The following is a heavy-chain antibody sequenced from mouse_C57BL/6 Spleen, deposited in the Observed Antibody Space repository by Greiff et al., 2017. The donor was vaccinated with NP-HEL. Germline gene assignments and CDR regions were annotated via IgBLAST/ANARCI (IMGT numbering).Heavy chain of an antibody. D-gene: IGHD2-5*01. CDR1: GYTFTSYW. Sequence: VQLQQSGAELVKPGASVKLSCKASGYTFTSYWMHWVKQRPGQGLEWIGMIHPNSGSTNYNEKFKSKATLTVDKSSSTAYMQLSSLTSEDSAVYYCARRYSNYAMDYWGQGTSVTVSS. CDR2: IHPNSGST. J-gene: IGHJ4*01. CDR3: ARRYSNYAMDY. V-gene: IGHV1-64*01.